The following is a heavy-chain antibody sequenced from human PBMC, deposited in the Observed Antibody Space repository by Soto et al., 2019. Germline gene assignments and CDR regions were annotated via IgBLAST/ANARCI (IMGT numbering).Heavy chain of an antibody. J-gene: IGHJ4*02. CDR3: ARDVAAGDH. D-gene: IGHD6-13*01. V-gene: IGHV1-46*01. CDR2: INPASGST. Sequence: QVQLVQSGAEVKKPGASVKLSCRTSGYTFTHYYIHWVRQAPGQGLEWLGIINPASGSTNYAQEFQGRDTMTMETSTTTVYMELSGLRAEDTAIFYCARDVAAGDHWGQGTLVTVSS. CDR1: GYTFTHYY.